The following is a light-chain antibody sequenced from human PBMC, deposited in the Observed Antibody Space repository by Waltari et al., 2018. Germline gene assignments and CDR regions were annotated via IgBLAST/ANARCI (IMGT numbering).Light chain of an antibody. CDR1: QSVTRT. CDR3: QKYGTLPAT. V-gene: IGKV3-20*01. J-gene: IGKJ1*01. CDR2: DAS. Sequence: IVLTQSPGPLSSSPGERVTLSCRASQSVTRTLAWYQQKPGQAPRLLIYDASTRATGIPDRFSGSGSGTDFSLTISRLEPEDFAVYYCQKYGTLPATFGQGTKVEIK.